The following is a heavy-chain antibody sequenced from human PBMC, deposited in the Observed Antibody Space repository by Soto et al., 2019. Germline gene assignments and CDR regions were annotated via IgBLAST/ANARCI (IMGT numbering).Heavy chain of an antibody. J-gene: IGHJ4*02. D-gene: IGHD3-3*01. CDR1: GFTFSSYA. V-gene: IGHV3-23*01. CDR3: AKDRETTYYDFWSGSNYFDY. Sequence: GGSLRLSCAASGFTFSSYAMSWVRQAPGKGLEWVSAISGSGGSTYYADSVKGRFTISRDNSKNTLYLQMNSLRAEDTAVYYCAKDRETTYYDFWSGSNYFDYWGQGTLVTVSS. CDR2: ISGSGGST.